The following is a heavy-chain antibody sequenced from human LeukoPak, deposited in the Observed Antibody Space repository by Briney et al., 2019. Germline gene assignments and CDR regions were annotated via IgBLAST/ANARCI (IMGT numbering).Heavy chain of an antibody. Sequence: ASVKVSCKASGYTFTSYYMHWVRQAPGQGLEWMGIINPSGGSTSYAQKFQGRVTMTRDTSTSTAYMELSSLRSEDTAVYYCARAYVLRFLSNYYYMDVWGKGTTVTVSS. J-gene: IGHJ6*03. V-gene: IGHV1-46*01. CDR1: GYTFTSYY. D-gene: IGHD3-3*01. CDR3: ARAYVLRFLSNYYYMDV. CDR2: INPSGGST.